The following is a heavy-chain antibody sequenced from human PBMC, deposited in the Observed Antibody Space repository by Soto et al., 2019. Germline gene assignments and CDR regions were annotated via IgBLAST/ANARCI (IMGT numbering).Heavy chain of an antibody. Sequence: QVQLQVSAPGLVKPSETLSLTCTVSGDSISAYSWSWVRQPPGKGLEWIGNIHYNGNTKYNPSLKSRVTMSVDTSKNQFCLKLISVTAADTAKYFCAREGNLGRWLQPLDFWGQGTLVTVSS. J-gene: IGHJ4*02. CDR1: GDSISAYS. D-gene: IGHD5-12*01. CDR3: AREGNLGRWLQPLDF. CDR2: IHYNGNT. V-gene: IGHV4-59*01.